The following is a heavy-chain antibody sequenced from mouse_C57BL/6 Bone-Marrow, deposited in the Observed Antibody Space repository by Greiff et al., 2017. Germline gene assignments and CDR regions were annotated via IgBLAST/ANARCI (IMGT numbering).Heavy chain of an antibody. V-gene: IGHV1-7*01. CDR2: INPSSGYT. CDR1: GYTFTSYW. J-gene: IGHJ3*01. CDR3: GWLGRGFAY. Sequence: QVQLKESGAELAKPGASVKLSCEASGYTFTSYWMHWVKQRPGQGLEWIGYINPSSGYTKYNQKFKDKATLTADKSSSTAYMQLSSLTYEDSAVYYCGWLGRGFAYWGQGTLVTVSA. D-gene: IGHD4-1*01.